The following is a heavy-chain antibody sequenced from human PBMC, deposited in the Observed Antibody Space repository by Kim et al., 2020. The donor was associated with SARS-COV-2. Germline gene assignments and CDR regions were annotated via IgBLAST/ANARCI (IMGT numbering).Heavy chain of an antibody. J-gene: IGHJ3*02. CDR3: ARPGSGWYDAFDS. V-gene: IGHV5-51*01. D-gene: IGHD6-19*01. Sequence: SPSSKGQGTISADKSISTAYLQWSSLKASDTAMYYCARPGSGWYDAFDSWGQGTMVTVSS.